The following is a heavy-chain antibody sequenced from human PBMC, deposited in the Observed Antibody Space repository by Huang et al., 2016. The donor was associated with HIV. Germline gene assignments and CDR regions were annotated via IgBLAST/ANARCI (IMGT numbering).Heavy chain of an antibody. CDR2: VYYSGST. CDR1: GGSIRSDNYY. Sequence: QLQLQESGPGLVKPSETLSLTCTVSGGSIRSDNYYWGWIRQPPGKGLGWIGSVYYSGSTYYTPPLKRLVTITVDTSKNHFSLRMRSVTAADTAVYYCARLPGSITMIRGVITDPYWGQGTLVTVSS. V-gene: IGHV4-39*02. J-gene: IGHJ4*02. D-gene: IGHD3-10*01. CDR3: ARLPGSITMIRGVITDPY.